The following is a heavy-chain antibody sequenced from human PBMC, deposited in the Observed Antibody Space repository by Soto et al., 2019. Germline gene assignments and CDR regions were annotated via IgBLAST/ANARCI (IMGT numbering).Heavy chain of an antibody. J-gene: IGHJ4*02. D-gene: IGHD2-15*01. CDR1: GFTFSSYW. CDR3: ARSLGYASY. CDR2: IKENGSEK. V-gene: IGHV3-7*01. Sequence: EVQLVESGGGLVQPGGSLRLSCAASGFTFSSYWMSSVRQAPGKGLEWVASIKENGSEKDYVDSVKGRFTISRDNAKNSLYLQMNSLRAEDTAMYYCARSLGYASYWGQGTLVTVSS.